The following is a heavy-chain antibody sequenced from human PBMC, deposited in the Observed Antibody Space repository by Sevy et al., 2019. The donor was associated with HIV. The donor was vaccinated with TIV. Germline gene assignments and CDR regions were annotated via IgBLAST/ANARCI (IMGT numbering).Heavy chain of an antibody. V-gene: IGHV3-49*03. CDR3: TRAGITMIVVVPFDY. Sequence: GGSLRLSCTASGFTFGDYAMSWFRQAPGKGLEWVGFIRSKAYGGTTEHAASVKGRFTISRDDSKSIAYLQMNSLKTEDTAVYYCTRAGITMIVVVPFDYWGQGTLVTVSS. D-gene: IGHD3-22*01. CDR2: IRSKAYGGTT. J-gene: IGHJ4*02. CDR1: GFTFGDYA.